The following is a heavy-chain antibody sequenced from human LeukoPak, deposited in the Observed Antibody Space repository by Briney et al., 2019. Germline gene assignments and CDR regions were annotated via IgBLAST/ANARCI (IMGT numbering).Heavy chain of an antibody. V-gene: IGHV1-2*02. CDR3: ARGRDIWSPFHY. J-gene: IGHJ4*02. CDR1: GYTFTGYY. D-gene: IGHD1-1*01. Sequence: GGSVKVSCKASGYTFTGYYMHWVRQAPGQGLEWMGWINPNSGGTNYAQKFQGRVTMTRDTSISTAHMELSRLRSDDTAVYYCARGRDIWSPFHYWGQGTLVTVSS. CDR2: INPNSGGT.